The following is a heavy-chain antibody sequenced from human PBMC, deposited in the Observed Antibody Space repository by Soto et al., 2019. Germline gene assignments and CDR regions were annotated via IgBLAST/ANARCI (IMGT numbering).Heavy chain of an antibody. CDR3: ARVRYYYDSSGYRHQRAFDI. D-gene: IGHD3-22*01. CDR1: GGSFSGYY. Sequence: SETLSLTCAVYGGSFSGYYWSWIRQPPGKGLEWIGEINHSGSTYYNPSLKSRVTISVDTSKNQFSLKLSSVTAADTAVYYCARVRYYYDSSGYRHQRAFDIWGQGTMVTVSS. J-gene: IGHJ3*02. V-gene: IGHV4-34*09. CDR2: INHSGST.